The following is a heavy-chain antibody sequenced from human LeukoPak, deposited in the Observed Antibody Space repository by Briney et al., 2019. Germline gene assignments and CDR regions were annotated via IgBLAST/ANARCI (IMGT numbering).Heavy chain of an antibody. CDR1: GFTFDDYA. Sequence: TGRSLRLSCAASGFTFDDYAMHWVRQAPGKGLEWASGISWNSGSIGYADSVKGRFTISRDNAKNSLYLQMNSLRAEDTALYYCAKDIGGGIAVAAPDYWGQGTLVTVSS. D-gene: IGHD6-19*01. CDR2: ISWNSGSI. V-gene: IGHV3-9*01. J-gene: IGHJ4*02. CDR3: AKDIGGGIAVAAPDY.